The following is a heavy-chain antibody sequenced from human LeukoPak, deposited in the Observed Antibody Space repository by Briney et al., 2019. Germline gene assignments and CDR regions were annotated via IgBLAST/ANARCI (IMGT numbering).Heavy chain of an antibody. CDR1: GVSISSGGYS. J-gene: IGHJ4*02. D-gene: IGHD4-17*01. V-gene: IGHV4-30-2*01. CDR2: IYHSGST. Sequence: SETLSLTCAVSGVSISSGGYSWRWIRQPPGKGLEWIGYIYHSGSTYYNPSLKSRVTISVDRSKNQFSLKLSSVTAADTAVYYCARDMNGVVDYWGQGTLVTVSS. CDR3: ARDMNGVVDY.